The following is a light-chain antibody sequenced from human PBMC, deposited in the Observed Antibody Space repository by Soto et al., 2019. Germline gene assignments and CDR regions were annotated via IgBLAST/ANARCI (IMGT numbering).Light chain of an antibody. J-gene: IGKJ1*01. CDR1: QSVSSN. Sequence: EVVMTQSPATLSVSPGERATLSCRASQSVSSNLAWFQQKPGQAPRLLIYGASTRDTGIPARFSGSGSGTEFTLTISSLQSEDFAVYYCQQYNNWPQTFGQGTKV. V-gene: IGKV3-15*01. CDR2: GAS. CDR3: QQYNNWPQT.